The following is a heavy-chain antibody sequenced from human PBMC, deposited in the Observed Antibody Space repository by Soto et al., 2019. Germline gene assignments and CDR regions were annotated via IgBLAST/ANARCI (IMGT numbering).Heavy chain of an antibody. CDR2: IYHSGST. CDR3: ARVVASEPTFHFDY. J-gene: IGHJ4*02. CDR1: GGSISSGGYS. D-gene: IGHD2-15*01. Sequence: SETLSLTCAVSGGSISSGGYSWSWIRQPPGKGLEWIGYIYHSGSTYYNPSLKSRVTISVDRSKNQFSLKLSSVTAADTAVYYCARVVASEPTFHFDYWGQGTLVTVSS. V-gene: IGHV4-30-2*01.